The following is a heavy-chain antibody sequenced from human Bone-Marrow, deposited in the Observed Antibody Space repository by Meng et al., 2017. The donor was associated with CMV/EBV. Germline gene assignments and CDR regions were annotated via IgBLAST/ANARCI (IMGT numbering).Heavy chain of an antibody. D-gene: IGHD3-3*01. Sequence: SETLSLTCAVYGGSFSGYYWSWIRQPPGKGLEWIGEINHSGSTNYNPSLKSRVTISVDTSKNQFSLKLSPVTAADTAVYYCASSGLYDFWSGYYIRADYWGQGTLVTVSS. V-gene: IGHV4-34*01. CDR3: ASSGLYDFWSGYYIRADY. J-gene: IGHJ4*02. CDR2: INHSGST. CDR1: GGSFSGYY.